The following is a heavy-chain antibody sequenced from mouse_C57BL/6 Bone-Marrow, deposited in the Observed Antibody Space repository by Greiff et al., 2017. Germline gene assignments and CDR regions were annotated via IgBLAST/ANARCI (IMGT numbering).Heavy chain of an antibody. CDR2: IRNKANGYTT. CDR3: ARSLTVFDY. Sequence: EVQVVESGGGLVQPGGSLSISCAASGFTFTDYYMSWVRQPPGKALEWLGFIRNKANGYTTEYSASVKGRFTISRDNSQSILYLQMNALRAEDSATYYCARSLTVFDYWGQGTTLTVSS. D-gene: IGHD4-1*01. CDR1: GFTFTDYY. V-gene: IGHV7-3*01. J-gene: IGHJ2*01.